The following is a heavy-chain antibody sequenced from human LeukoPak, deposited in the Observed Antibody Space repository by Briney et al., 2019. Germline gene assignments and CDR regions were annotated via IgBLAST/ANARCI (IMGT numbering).Heavy chain of an antibody. V-gene: IGHV4-61*02. CDR2: IYTSGST. Sequence: PSETLSLTCTVSGGSISSGSYYWGWIRQPAGKGLEWIGRIYTSGSTNYNPSLKSRVTISVDTSKNQFSLKLSSVTAADTAVYYCARGERITMIVNAFDIWGQGTMVTVSS. CDR3: ARGERITMIVNAFDI. J-gene: IGHJ3*02. D-gene: IGHD3-22*01. CDR1: GGSISSGSYY.